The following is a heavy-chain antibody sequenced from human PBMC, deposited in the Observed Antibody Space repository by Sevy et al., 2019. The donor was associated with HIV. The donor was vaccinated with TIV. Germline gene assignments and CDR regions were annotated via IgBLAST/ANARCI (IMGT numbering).Heavy chain of an antibody. Sequence: GGSLRLSCAASGFTFSSYAMHWVRQAPGKGLEWVGVISYDGSNKYYADSVKGRFTISRDNSKNTLYLQMNSLRAEDTAVYYCARDRGRTGSSDYYYGMDVWGQGTTVTVSS. CDR3: ARDRGRTGSSDYYYGMDV. D-gene: IGHD6-6*01. CDR1: GFTFSSYA. V-gene: IGHV3-30*04. J-gene: IGHJ6*02. CDR2: ISYDGSNK.